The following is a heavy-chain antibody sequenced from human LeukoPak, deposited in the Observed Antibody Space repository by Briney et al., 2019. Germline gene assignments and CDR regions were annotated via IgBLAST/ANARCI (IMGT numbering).Heavy chain of an antibody. D-gene: IGHD1-26*01. J-gene: IGHJ4*02. V-gene: IGHV4-34*01. CDR2: INHSGST. Sequence: SETLSLTCAVYGGSFSGYYWSWIRQPPGKGLEWIGEINHSGSTNYNPSLKSRVTISVDTSKNQFSLKLSSVTAADTAVYYCARHARSYYLFDYWGQGTLVTVSS. CDR1: GGSFSGYY. CDR3: ARHARSYYLFDY.